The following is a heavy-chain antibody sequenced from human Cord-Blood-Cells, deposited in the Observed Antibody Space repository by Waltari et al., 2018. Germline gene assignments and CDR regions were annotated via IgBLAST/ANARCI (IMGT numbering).Heavy chain of an antibody. CDR2: INHSGST. CDR1: GGSFSGYY. D-gene: IGHD3-22*01. V-gene: IGHV4-34*01. Sequence: VQLQQWGAGLLKPSETLSLTCAVYGGSFSGYYWSWIRQPPGKGLEWIGEINHSGSTNYNPSLKSRVTISVDTSKNQFSLKLSSVTAADTAVYYCARTLYDSSGYYSDAFDIWGQGTMVTVSS. CDR3: ARTLYDSSGYYSDAFDI. J-gene: IGHJ3*02.